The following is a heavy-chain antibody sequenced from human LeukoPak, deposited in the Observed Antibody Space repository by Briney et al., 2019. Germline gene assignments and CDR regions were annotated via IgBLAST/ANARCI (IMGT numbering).Heavy chain of an antibody. V-gene: IGHV1-69*06. Sequence: SVKVSCKASGGTFSSYAISWVRQAPGQGLEWMGGIIPIFGTANYAQKFQGRVTITADKSTSTAYMERSSLRSEDTAVYYCARDRTIDDILTLDYWGQGTLVTVSS. CDR2: IIPIFGTA. CDR1: GGTFSSYA. CDR3: ARDRTIDDILTLDY. D-gene: IGHD3-9*01. J-gene: IGHJ4*02.